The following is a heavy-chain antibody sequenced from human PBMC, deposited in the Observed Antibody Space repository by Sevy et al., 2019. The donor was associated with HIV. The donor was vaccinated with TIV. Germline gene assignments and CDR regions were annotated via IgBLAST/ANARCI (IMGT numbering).Heavy chain of an antibody. J-gene: IGHJ6*02. CDR3: ITDPAYRGYDEEVINYYFYGMDV. CDR1: GFTFSSAW. D-gene: IGHD5-12*01. V-gene: IGHV3-15*01. CDR2: IKSEFDGGAI. Sequence: GGSLRLSCTASGFTFSSAWMSWVRQAPGKGLEWFGRIKSEFDGGAIDYAAPVKGRFSISREDSKNTVDLQMNSLKTEDTAVYYCITDPAYRGYDEEVINYYFYGMDVWGQGTTVTVSS.